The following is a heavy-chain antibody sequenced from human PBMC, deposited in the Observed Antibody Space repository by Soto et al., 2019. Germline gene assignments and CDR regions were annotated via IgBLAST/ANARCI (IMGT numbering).Heavy chain of an antibody. CDR2: MNPNSGNT. CDR3: ARGGVTIFGVVIGWFDP. Sequence: QVQLVQSGAEVKKPGASVKVSCKASGYTFTSYDINWVRQATGQGLEWMGWMNPNSGNTGYAQKFQGRVTMTRNTSISTAYMELSSLRSEDTAVYYCARGGVTIFGVVIGWFDPWGQGTLVTVSS. D-gene: IGHD3-3*01. CDR1: GYTFTSYD. V-gene: IGHV1-8*01. J-gene: IGHJ5*02.